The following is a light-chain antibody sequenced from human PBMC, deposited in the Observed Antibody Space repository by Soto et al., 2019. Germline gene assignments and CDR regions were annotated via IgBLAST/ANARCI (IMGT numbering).Light chain of an antibody. J-gene: IGKJ5*01. CDR1: QSVSSSY. V-gene: IGKV3-20*01. CDR3: QQYGSSPQGT. CDR2: GAS. Sequence: EIVLTQSPGTLSLSPGERATLSCRASQSVSSSYLSWYQQKPGQAPRLLIYGASSRATGIPDRFSGSGSGTDVTLPISRMEPEDFAVYYCQQYGSSPQGTFGQGTRLEIK.